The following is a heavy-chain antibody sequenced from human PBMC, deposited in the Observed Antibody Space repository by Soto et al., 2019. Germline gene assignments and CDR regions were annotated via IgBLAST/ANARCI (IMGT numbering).Heavy chain of an antibody. V-gene: IGHV4-30-2*01. Sequence: SETLSLTCAVSGASISSGGYSWSWIRQPPGKGLEWIGYMYHSGSTYYNPSLKSRVTISIDRSKNQFSLKLTSVTAADTAVYYCARDPAPWGQGTLVTVSS. CDR2: MYHSGST. J-gene: IGHJ5*02. CDR1: GASISSGGYS. CDR3: ARDPAP.